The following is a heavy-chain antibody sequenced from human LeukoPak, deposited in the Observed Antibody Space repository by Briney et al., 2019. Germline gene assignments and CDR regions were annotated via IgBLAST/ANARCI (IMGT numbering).Heavy chain of an antibody. CDR3: ARGRLGRQYYYGSGSYYNNYYMDV. Sequence: MPSETLSLTCTVSGYSISSGYFWGWIRQPPGKGLEWIGSFYHSGSTNYNPSLKSRVTISVDTSKNQFSLKLSSVTAADTAVYYCARGRLGRQYYYGSGSYYNNYYMDVWGKGTTVTVSS. J-gene: IGHJ6*03. CDR1: GYSISSGYF. V-gene: IGHV4-38-2*02. D-gene: IGHD3-10*01. CDR2: FYHSGST.